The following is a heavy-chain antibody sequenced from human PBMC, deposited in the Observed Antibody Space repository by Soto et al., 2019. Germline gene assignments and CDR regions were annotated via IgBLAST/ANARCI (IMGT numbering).Heavy chain of an antibody. CDR3: ARVRVTAAHTFGMDV. D-gene: IGHD6-13*01. CDR1: EFTFSTYG. CDR2: IWCDGSNK. V-gene: IGHV3-33*08. J-gene: IGHJ6*02. Sequence: GGSLRLSCAASEFTFSTYGMHWVRQAPGKGLEWVAAIWCDGSNKYYADSVKGRFTISRDNSKNSLYLQMNSLRAEDTAVYYCARVRVTAAHTFGMDVWGQGTTVTVSS.